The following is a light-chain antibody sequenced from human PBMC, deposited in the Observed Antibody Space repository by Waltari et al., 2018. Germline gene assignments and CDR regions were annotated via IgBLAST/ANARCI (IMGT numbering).Light chain of an antibody. CDR1: QSISNW. V-gene: IGKV1-5*03. J-gene: IGKJ4*01. CDR2: KAS. CDR3: QQYNSYSLLS. Sequence: DIQMTQSPSSLSASVGDRFTITCRASQSISNWLAWYQQKPGKAPKLLIYKASTLESGVPSRFSGRGSGTEFTLTISSLQPDDFATYYCQQYNSYSLLSFVGGTKVEIK.